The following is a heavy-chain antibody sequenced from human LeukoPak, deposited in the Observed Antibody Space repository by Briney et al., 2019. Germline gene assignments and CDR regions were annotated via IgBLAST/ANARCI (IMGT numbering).Heavy chain of an antibody. CDR2: INPNSGGT. Sequence: ASVKVSCKASGYTFTGDYMHWVRQAPGQGLEWMGWINPNSGGTNYAQKFQGRVTMTRDTSISTAYMELSRLRSDDTAVYYCALPIAAAWWFDPWGQGTLVTVSS. D-gene: IGHD6-13*01. V-gene: IGHV1-2*02. CDR3: ALPIAAAWWFDP. J-gene: IGHJ5*02. CDR1: GYTFTGDY.